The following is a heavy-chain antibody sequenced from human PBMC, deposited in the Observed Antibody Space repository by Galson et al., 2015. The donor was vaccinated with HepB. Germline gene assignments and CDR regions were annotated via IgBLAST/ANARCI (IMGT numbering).Heavy chain of an antibody. CDR2: SQTA. J-gene: IGHJ4*02. D-gene: IGHD2-21*01. CDR3: ARDLFDQSEPYSGPFDS. Sequence: SVKVSCKASGGSFSNYGFSWVRQAPVSQTADYAQRFQGRVTLTADDSTATAYMELRGLRSEDTAVYYCARDLFDQSEPYSGPFDSWGLGTLLSVSS. V-gene: IGHV1-69*13. CDR1: GGSFSNYG.